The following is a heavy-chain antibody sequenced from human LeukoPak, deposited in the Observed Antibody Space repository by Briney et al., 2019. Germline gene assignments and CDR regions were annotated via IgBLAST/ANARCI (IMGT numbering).Heavy chain of an antibody. CDR1: GFRFSSYW. Sequence: GGSLRLSCAASGFRFSSYWMTWVRQAPGKGLEWVAHIKEDGSQTNYVDSVKGRFTISRDNAKNSLYLQMNTLRAEDTAVYYCARDNGWFRFEHWGRGTLVTVSS. D-gene: IGHD6-19*01. CDR3: ARDNGWFRFEH. J-gene: IGHJ4*02. CDR2: IKEDGSQT. V-gene: IGHV3-7*01.